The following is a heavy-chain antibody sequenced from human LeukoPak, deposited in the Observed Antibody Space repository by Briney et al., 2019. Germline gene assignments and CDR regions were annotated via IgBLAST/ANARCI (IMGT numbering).Heavy chain of an antibody. CDR2: INPGGSSI. D-gene: IGHD1-14*01. J-gene: IGHJ4*02. V-gene: IGHV3-74*01. Sequence: GGSLRLSCAASGFTFSGYWMHWVRQVPGKGLVWVARINPGGSSITYADSVKGRFTISRDNAKNTLYLQMDSLRAEDTGVYYCARSNQADDYWGQGTLVTVSS. CDR1: GFTFSGYW. CDR3: ARSNQADDY.